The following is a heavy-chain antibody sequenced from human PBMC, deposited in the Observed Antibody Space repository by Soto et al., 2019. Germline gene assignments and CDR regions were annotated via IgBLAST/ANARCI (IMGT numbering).Heavy chain of an antibody. V-gene: IGHV1-69*12. CDR2: IIPIFGTA. Sequence: QVQLVQSGAEVKKPGSSVKVSCKASGGTFSSYAISWVRQAPGQGLEWMGGIIPIFGTANYAQKFQGRVTITADESTSTAYMELSSLRSEDTAVYYCATPRSRTVTTPGGMDVWGQGTTVTVSS. CDR1: GGTFSSYA. D-gene: IGHD4-17*01. CDR3: ATPRSRTVTTPGGMDV. J-gene: IGHJ6*02.